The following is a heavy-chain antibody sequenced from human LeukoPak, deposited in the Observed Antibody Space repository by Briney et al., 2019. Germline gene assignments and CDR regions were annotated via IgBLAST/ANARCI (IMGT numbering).Heavy chain of an antibody. V-gene: IGHV3-30*02. CDR2: IQYDGDNK. D-gene: IGHD1/OR15-1a*01. CDR3: AKRWDNTWSYFDL. CDR1: GFTFTRSA. Sequence: GESLKISCVASGFTFTRSAMHWVRQAPGKGLEWVAFIQYDGDNKYYADSVKGRFTISRDDSQNTLYLQMNSLTVEDTAVYYCAKRWDNTWSYFDLWGQGTLVTVSS. J-gene: IGHJ4*02.